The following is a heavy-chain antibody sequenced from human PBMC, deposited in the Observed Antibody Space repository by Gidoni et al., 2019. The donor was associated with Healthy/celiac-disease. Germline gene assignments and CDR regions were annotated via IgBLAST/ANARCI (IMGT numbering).Heavy chain of an antibody. D-gene: IGHD3-16*01. J-gene: IGHJ4*02. CDR3: AKDQRRYDPGL. CDR1: GFTFSSYA. Sequence: EVQLLESGGGWVQPGGSLRVSCAASGFTFSSYAMRWVRQAPGKGLQWVSAISGSGSSTDYADSVKGRFTISRDNSKNSLYLQMNSLRAEDTAVYYCAKDQRRYDPGLWGPGTLVTVSS. V-gene: IGHV3-23*01. CDR2: ISGSGSST.